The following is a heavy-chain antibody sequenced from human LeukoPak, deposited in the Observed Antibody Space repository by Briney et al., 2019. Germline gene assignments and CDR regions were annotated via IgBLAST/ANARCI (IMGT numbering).Heavy chain of an antibody. CDR2: ISAYNGDT. CDR3: ARDRGYDYVWGSYRYEHWFDP. Sequence: ASVKVSCKASGYTFTSYGISWVRQAPGQGLEWMGWISAYNGDTNYAQKLQGRVTMTTDTSTSTAYMELRSLRSDDTAVYYCARDRGYDYVWGSYRYEHWFDPWGQGTLVTVSS. D-gene: IGHD3-16*02. J-gene: IGHJ5*02. V-gene: IGHV1-18*01. CDR1: GYTFTSYG.